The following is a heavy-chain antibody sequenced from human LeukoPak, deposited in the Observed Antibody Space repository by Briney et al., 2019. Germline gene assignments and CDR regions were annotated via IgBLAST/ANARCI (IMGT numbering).Heavy chain of an antibody. CDR3: ARDLGILWFGEFPTNWFDP. D-gene: IGHD3-10*01. CDR2: ISAYNGNT. J-gene: IGHJ5*02. CDR1: GYTFTSYG. Sequence: ASVKVSCKASGYTFTSYGISRVRQAPGQGLEWMGWISAYNGNTNYAQKLQGRVTMTTDTSTSTAYMELRSLRSDDTAVYYCARDLGILWFGEFPTNWFDPWGQGTLVTVSS. V-gene: IGHV1-18*01.